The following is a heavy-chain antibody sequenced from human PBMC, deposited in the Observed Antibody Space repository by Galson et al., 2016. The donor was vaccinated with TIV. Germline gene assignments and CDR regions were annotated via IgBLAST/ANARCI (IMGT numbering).Heavy chain of an antibody. CDR1: GYSFTSYW. D-gene: IGHD1-14*01. CDR3: ARVPGRAPDY. J-gene: IGHJ4*02. Sequence: QSGAEVKKPGESLRVSCKGSGYSFTSYWITWVRQMPGKGLEWMGRIDPRDSYTNYSPSFQGHVTLSVDKSINTAYLQWSSLKVSDTAIYFCARVPGRAPDYWGQGTPVIVSS. CDR2: IDPRDSYT. V-gene: IGHV5-10-1*01.